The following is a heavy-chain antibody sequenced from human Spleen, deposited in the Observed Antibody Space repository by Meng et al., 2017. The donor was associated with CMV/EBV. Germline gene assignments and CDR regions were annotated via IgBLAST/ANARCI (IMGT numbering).Heavy chain of an antibody. CDR3: ARDIGGGATPGFDF. CDR1: GFTFSSYW. CDR2: IKQDGSEK. V-gene: IGHV3-7*01. Sequence: GGSLRLSCAASGFTFSSYWMSWVRQAPGKGLEWVANIKQDGSEKYYVDSVKGRFTISRDNAKNSLFLQMNSLKVEDTAVYYCARDIGGGATPGFDFWGQGILVTVSS. D-gene: IGHD1-26*01. J-gene: IGHJ4*02.